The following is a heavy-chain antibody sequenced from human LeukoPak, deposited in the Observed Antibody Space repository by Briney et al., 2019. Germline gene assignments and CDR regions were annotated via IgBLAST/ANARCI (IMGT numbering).Heavy chain of an antibody. V-gene: IGHV3-21*01. D-gene: IGHD3-9*01. Sequence: GGSLRLSCAASGFTFSTYNMNWVRQAPGKGLEWVSSIRSSSSYIYYADSVKGRFTISRDNAKNLLYLQMNSLRAEDTAVYYCARVLRYFDWTKAPFDYWGQGTLVTVSS. CDR1: GFTFSTYN. CDR2: IRSSSSYI. J-gene: IGHJ4*02. CDR3: ARVLRYFDWTKAPFDY.